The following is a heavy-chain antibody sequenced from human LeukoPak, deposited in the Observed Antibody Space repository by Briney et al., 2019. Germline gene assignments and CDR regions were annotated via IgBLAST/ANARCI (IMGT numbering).Heavy chain of an antibody. CDR1: GGSISSSSYY. CDR2: IYYSGST. CDR3: ARPKKIGVATITYGGGAFDI. V-gene: IGHV4-39*01. Sequence: PSETLSLTCTVSGGSISSSSYYWGWIRQPPGKGLEWIGSIYYSGSTYYNPSLKSRVTISVDTSKNQFSLKLSSVTAADTAVYYCARPKKIGVATITYGGGAFDIWGQGTMVTVSS. J-gene: IGHJ3*02. D-gene: IGHD5-12*01.